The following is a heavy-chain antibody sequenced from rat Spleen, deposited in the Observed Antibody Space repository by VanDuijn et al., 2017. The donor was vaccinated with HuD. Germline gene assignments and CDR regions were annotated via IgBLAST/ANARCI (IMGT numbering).Heavy chain of an antibody. V-gene: IGHV2-32*01. J-gene: IGHJ2*01. Sequence: QVQLTESGPGLVQPSQTLSLTCTVSGFPLTDFHVHWVRQPPGKGLEWMGIMWNDGDTSYDSVFKSRLSISRDTSKSQVFLKMSSLQTEDTATYYCVRDGGFDYWGQGVMVTVSS. CDR2: MWNDGDT. CDR1: GFPLTDFH. CDR3: VRDGGFDY.